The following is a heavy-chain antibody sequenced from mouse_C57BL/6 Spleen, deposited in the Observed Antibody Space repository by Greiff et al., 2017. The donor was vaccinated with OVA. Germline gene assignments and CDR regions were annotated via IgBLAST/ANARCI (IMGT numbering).Heavy chain of an antibody. V-gene: IGHV1-39*01. D-gene: IGHD1-1*01. CDR3: ARYYGSSPSYWYFDV. CDR1: GYSFTDYN. Sequence: VQLQQSGPELVKPGASVKISCKASGYSFTDYNMNWVKQSNGKSLEWIGVINPNYGTTSYNQKFKGKATLAVDQSSSTAYMQPNSLTSEDSAVYYCARYYGSSPSYWYFDVWGTGTTVTVSS. CDR2: INPNYGTT. J-gene: IGHJ1*03.